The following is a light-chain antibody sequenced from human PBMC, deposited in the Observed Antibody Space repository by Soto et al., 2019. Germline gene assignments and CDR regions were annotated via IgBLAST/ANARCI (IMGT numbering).Light chain of an antibody. CDR1: QSVSSN. CDR2: GAS. J-gene: IGKJ1*01. V-gene: IGKV3-15*01. Sequence: EIVMTQSPATLSVSLGDRATISCRASQSVSSNLAWYQQKPGQAPRLLIYGASTRATGIPARFSGSGSGTEFTLTIISLLSEDFSVYYCQQYNNCPPEAFGQGTKVDIK. CDR3: QQYNNCPPEA.